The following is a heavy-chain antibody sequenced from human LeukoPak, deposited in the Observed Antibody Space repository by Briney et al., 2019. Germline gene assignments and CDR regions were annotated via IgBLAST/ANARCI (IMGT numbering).Heavy chain of an antibody. CDR1: GGTFISYA. CDR2: IIPIFGTA. V-gene: IGHV1-69*06. Sequence: SVKVSCKASGGTFISYAISWVRQAPGQGLEWMGGIIPIFGTANYAQKFQGRVTITADKSTSAAYMELSSLRSEDTAVYYCATWYYYGSSGTRHFDYWGQGTLVTVSS. J-gene: IGHJ4*02. D-gene: IGHD3-22*01. CDR3: ATWYYYGSSGTRHFDY.